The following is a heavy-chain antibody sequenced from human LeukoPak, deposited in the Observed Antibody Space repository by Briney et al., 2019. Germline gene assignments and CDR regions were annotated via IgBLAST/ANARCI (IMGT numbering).Heavy chain of an antibody. D-gene: IGHD6-19*01. CDR1: GFTFSDYN. Sequence: GGSLRLSCAASGFTFSDYNMRWVRQAPGKGLEWVAVISYDGSNKYYADSVKGRFTIPRDNSKNTMYLQMNSLLADDQAVHQRPKVRWDNSGWYYLDNWGQGTLVTVSS. CDR2: ISYDGSNK. V-gene: IGHV3-30*18. J-gene: IGHJ4*02. CDR3: PKVRWDNSGWYYLDN.